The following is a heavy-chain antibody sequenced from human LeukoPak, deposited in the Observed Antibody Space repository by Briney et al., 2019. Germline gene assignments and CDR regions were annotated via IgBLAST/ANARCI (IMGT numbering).Heavy chain of an antibody. Sequence: GGSLRLSCAASGFTFSSYAMHWVRQAPGKGLEYVSAISSNGGSTYYANSVKGRFTISRDNSKNTLYLQMGSLRAEDMAVYYCARGSALLWFGESVDYWGQGTLVTVSS. V-gene: IGHV3-64*01. CDR2: ISSNGGST. D-gene: IGHD3-10*01. J-gene: IGHJ4*02. CDR1: GFTFSSYA. CDR3: ARGSALLWFGESVDY.